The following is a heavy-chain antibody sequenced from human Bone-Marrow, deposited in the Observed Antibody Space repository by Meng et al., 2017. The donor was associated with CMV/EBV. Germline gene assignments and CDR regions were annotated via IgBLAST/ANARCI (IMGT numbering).Heavy chain of an antibody. V-gene: IGHV1-8*03. CDR3: ARCGLRSSTSCYSEFDY. Sequence: ASVKVSCKASGYTFTSYDINWVRQATGQGLEWMGWMNPNSGNTGYAQKFQGRVTITRNTSISTAYMELSSLRSEDTVVYYCARCGLRSSTSCYSEFDYWGQGTLVTVSS. J-gene: IGHJ4*02. D-gene: IGHD2-2*02. CDR2: MNPNSGNT. CDR1: GYTFTSYD.